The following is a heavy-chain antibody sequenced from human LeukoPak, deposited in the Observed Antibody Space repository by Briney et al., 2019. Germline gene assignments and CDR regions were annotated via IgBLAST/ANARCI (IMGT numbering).Heavy chain of an antibody. CDR2: IYSGGST. Sequence: EGSLRLSCAASGFTVSSNYMSWVRQAPGKGLEWVSVIYSGGSTYYADSVKGRFTISRDNSKNTLYLQMNSLRAEDTAVYYCARDYYDSSGYRSFDYWGQGTLVTVSS. CDR3: ARDYYDSSGYRSFDY. J-gene: IGHJ4*02. D-gene: IGHD3-22*01. V-gene: IGHV3-53*01. CDR1: GFTVSSNY.